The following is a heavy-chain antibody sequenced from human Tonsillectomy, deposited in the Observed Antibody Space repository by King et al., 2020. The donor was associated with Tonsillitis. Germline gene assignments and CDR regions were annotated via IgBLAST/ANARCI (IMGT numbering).Heavy chain of an antibody. CDR2: IDPNGSYT. Sequence: VQLVESGAEVKKPGESLRISCKASGYSFSNYWITWVRQTPGKGLEWMGRIDPNGSYTKYKPSFQGHVTMSADESITTAYLQWSSLQASDTAMYYCARLDHYYGTGSSPCGMDVWGQGTPVIVSS. J-gene: IGHJ6*02. CDR3: ARLDHYYGTGSSPCGMDV. D-gene: IGHD3-10*01. CDR1: GYSFSNYW. V-gene: IGHV5-10-1*03.